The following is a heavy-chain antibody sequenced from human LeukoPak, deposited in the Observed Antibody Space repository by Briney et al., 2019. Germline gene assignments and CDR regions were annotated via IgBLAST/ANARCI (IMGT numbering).Heavy chain of an antibody. J-gene: IGHJ4*02. Sequence: PSETLSLTCIVSGGSISRYYWSWIRQPPGKGLEWIGYFDNSDSTNYNPSLKNRVTISEDTSKNQFALELRSVTAADTAIYYCARGKYSSGWYLDFWGQGTLVTVSS. V-gene: IGHV4-59*01. CDR2: FDNSDST. CDR1: GGSISRYY. D-gene: IGHD6-19*01. CDR3: ARGKYSSGWYLDF.